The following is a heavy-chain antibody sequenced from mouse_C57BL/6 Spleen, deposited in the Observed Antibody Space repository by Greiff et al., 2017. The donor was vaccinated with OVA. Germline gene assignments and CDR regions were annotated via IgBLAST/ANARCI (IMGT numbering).Heavy chain of an antibody. CDR3: ARGVTTLEGDY. J-gene: IGHJ2*01. Sequence: VQLQQSGAELVKPGASVKLSCKASGFNIKAYYMHWVKQRTEQGLEWIGEIDPEDGGTKYTPKFKGKATMTADTSSTTAYLQLSSLTSVDTAVYYCARGVTTLEGDYWGQGTTLTGSS. CDR2: IDPEDGGT. V-gene: IGHV14-2*01. D-gene: IGHD1-1*01. CDR1: GFNIKAYY.